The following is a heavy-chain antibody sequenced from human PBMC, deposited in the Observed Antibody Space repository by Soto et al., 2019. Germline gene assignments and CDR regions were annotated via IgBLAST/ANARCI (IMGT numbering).Heavy chain of an antibody. D-gene: IGHD3-3*01. CDR3: AGRGHYDFWSGYYTGDY. V-gene: IGHV1-69*12. Sequence: QVQLVQSGAEVKKPGSSVKVSCKASGGTFSSYAISWVRQAPGQGLEWMGGIIPIFGTANYAQKFQGRGTITADESTSTAYMELSSLRSEDTAVYYCAGRGHYDFWSGYYTGDYWGQGTMVTVSS. CDR1: GGTFSSYA. CDR2: IIPIFGTA. J-gene: IGHJ4*02.